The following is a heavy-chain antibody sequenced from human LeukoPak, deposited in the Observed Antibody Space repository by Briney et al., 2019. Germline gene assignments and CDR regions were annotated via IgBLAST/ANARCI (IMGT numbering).Heavy chain of an antibody. J-gene: IGHJ4*02. CDR1: GGSISSYY. V-gene: IGHV4-59*01. Sequence: SETLSLTCTVSGGSISSYYWSWIRQPPGKGLEWIGYIYYSGSTNYNPSLKSRVTISVDTSKNQFSLKLSSVTAADTAVYYCARSIAAAGMVYWGQGTLVTVSS. CDR3: ARSIAAAGMVY. CDR2: IYYSGST. D-gene: IGHD6-13*01.